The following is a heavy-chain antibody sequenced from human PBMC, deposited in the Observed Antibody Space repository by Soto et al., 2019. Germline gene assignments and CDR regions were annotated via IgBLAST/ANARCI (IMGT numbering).Heavy chain of an antibody. CDR2: MSYDGNIK. D-gene: IGHD6-13*01. CDR3: ARGGNSAPQYYCYYGMDV. V-gene: IGHV3-30-3*01. CDR1: GFTFSTYA. J-gene: IGHJ6*02. Sequence: GGSLRLSCAASGFTFSTYAMHWVRQAPGKGLEWVTFMSYDGNIKYYADSVKGRFTISRDNSKNTLYLRMISLRAEDKAVYYCARGGNSAPQYYCYYGMDVWGQGSRFTVAS.